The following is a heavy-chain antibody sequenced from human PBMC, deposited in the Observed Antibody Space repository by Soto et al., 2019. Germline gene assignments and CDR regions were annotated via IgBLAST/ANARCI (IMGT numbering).Heavy chain of an antibody. D-gene: IGHD3-10*02. CDR1: GGSFSDHY. Sequence: ETLSLTCAVYGGSFSDHYWSWIRQPPGKGLEWIGEISHSGNTNYNPSLKSRVTISVDTSKNQFSLKLSSMTAADTAVYYCATSVRGVIDYWGPGTLVTVSS. J-gene: IGHJ4*02. CDR2: ISHSGNT. CDR3: ATSVRGVIDY. V-gene: IGHV4-34*01.